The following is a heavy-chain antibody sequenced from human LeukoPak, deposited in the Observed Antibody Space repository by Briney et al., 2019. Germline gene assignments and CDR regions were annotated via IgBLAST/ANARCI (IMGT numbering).Heavy chain of an antibody. CDR2: IIPIFGTA. CDR3: ARRYYCSGGSCYPQTQDFDY. Sequence: SVKVSCKASGGTFSSYAISWVRQAPGQGLEWMGGIIPIFGTANYAQKFQGRVTITADKSTSTAYMELSSLRSEDTAVYYCARRYYCSGGSCYPQTQDFDYWGQGTLVTVSS. D-gene: IGHD2-15*01. J-gene: IGHJ4*02. V-gene: IGHV1-69*06. CDR1: GGTFSSYA.